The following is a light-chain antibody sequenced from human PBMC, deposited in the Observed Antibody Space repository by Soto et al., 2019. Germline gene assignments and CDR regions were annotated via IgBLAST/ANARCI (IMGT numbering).Light chain of an antibody. Sequence: QSVLTQPASVSGSPGQSITISCTGTSSDVGGYNYVSWYQQHPGKAHKLMIYDVSNRPSGVSNRFSGSESGNTASLTISGLQAEDEADYYCSSYTSSSTLYVFGTGT. CDR1: SSDVGGYNY. V-gene: IGLV2-14*01. CDR3: SSYTSSSTLYV. CDR2: DVS. J-gene: IGLJ1*01.